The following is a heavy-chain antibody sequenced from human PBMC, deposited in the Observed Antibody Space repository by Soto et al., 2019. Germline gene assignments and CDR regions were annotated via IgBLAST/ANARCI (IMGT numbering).Heavy chain of an antibody. CDR3: ASQLLYGY. Sequence: GGSLRLSCAASGFTFRTSWMHWVRQAPGKGLVWVARMNSDGSTISYADSVKGRFTISRDNAKSTLFLQMNSLRVEDTALYYCASQLLYGYWGQGTLVTVSS. J-gene: IGHJ4*02. D-gene: IGHD1-1*01. V-gene: IGHV3-74*01. CDR2: MNSDGSTI. CDR1: GFTFRTSW.